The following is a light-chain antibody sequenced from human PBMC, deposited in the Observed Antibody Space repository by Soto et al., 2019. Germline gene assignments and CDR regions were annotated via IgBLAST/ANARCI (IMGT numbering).Light chain of an antibody. J-gene: IGLJ3*02. Sequence: QSVLTQARSVSGSPGQSVIISCTGTSGDVGGYNFVSWYQQHPGNAPKLMIFDVSQRPSGVPDRFSGSKSGNTASLTISGLQAEDEADYYCCSYGGSYTWVFGGGTKLTVL. CDR1: SGDVGGYNF. V-gene: IGLV2-11*01. CDR3: CSYGGSYTWV. CDR2: DVS.